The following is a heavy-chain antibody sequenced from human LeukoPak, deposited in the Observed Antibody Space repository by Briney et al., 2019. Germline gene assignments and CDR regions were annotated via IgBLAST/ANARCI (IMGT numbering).Heavy chain of an antibody. CDR2: ISAYNGNT. V-gene: IGHV1-18*01. J-gene: IGHJ4*02. CDR3: ARDSPDYDILTGPPDY. Sequence: ASVKVSCKASGYTFTSYGISWVRQAPGQGLEWMGWISAYNGNTNYAQKLQGRVTMTTDTSTSTAYMELRSLRSDDTAVYYCARDSPDYDILTGPPDYWGQGTLVTVSS. D-gene: IGHD3-9*01. CDR1: GYTFTSYG.